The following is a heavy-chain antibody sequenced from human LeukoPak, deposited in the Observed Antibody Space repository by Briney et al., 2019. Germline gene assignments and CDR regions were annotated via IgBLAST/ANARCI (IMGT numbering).Heavy chain of an antibody. V-gene: IGHV3-7*03. D-gene: IGHD3-10*01. CDR1: GFTFSDYW. CDR3: ARGSHYSDSGRYYSSGLDV. Sequence: GGSLRLSCAASGFTFSDYWMTWVRQAPGKGLEWVANIKQDGNEKYYVDSVRGRFTMSRDNGKKSLYLKMNRLRAEDTAVYYCARGSHYSDSGRYYSSGLDVWGQGTTVTVSS. CDR2: IKQDGNEK. J-gene: IGHJ6*02.